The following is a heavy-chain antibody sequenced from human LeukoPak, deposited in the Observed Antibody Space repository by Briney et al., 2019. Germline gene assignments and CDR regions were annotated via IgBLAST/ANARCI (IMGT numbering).Heavy chain of an antibody. J-gene: IGHJ4*02. CDR2: ISSSGSTI. V-gene: IGHV3-48*03. CDR1: GFTFSSYE. Sequence: GGSLRLSCAASGFTFSSYEMNWVRQAPGKGLEWVSYISSSGSTIYYADSVKGRFTISRDNAKNSLYLQMNSLRAEDTAVYYCARDPHYYDSSGNFDCWGQGTLVTVSS. CDR3: ARDPHYYDSSGNFDC. D-gene: IGHD3-22*01.